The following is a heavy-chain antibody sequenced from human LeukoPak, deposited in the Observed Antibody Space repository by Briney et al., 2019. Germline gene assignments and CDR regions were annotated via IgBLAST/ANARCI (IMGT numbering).Heavy chain of an antibody. CDR1: GGSFSGYY. V-gene: IGHV4-34*01. CDR3: ARGGRVGVGYYGSGSYYYNY. J-gene: IGHJ4*02. CDR2: INHSGST. Sequence: SETLSLTCAVYGGSFSGYYWSWILQPPGKGLEWIGEINHSGSTNYNPSLKSRVTISVDTSKNQFSLKLSSVTAADTAVYYCARGGRVGVGYYGSGSYYYNYWGQGTLVTVSS. D-gene: IGHD3-10*01.